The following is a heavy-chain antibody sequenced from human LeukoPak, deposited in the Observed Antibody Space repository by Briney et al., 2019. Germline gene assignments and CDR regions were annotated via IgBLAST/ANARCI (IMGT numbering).Heavy chain of an antibody. CDR3: VRDRYHGSGSFYQMDV. Sequence: ASVKVSCKSSGYTFVACYMHWVRQAPGQGLEWMGWINPNSGGTHYEQKFQGRVTMTRDTSISTAYMELSRLRSDDTAVYYCVRDRYHGSGSFYQMDVWGQGTTVTVSS. V-gene: IGHV1-2*02. D-gene: IGHD3-10*01. CDR1: GYTFVACY. J-gene: IGHJ6*02. CDR2: INPNSGGT.